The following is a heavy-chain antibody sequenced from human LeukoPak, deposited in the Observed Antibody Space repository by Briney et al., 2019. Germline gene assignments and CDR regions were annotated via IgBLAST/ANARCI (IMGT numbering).Heavy chain of an antibody. D-gene: IGHD3-10*01. CDR3: ARGMVRGVIGNYYMDV. Sequence: ASETLSLTCAVYGGSFSGYYWSWIRQPPGKGLEWIGEINHSGSTNYNPSLKSRVTISVDTSKNQFSLKLSSVTAADTAVYYCARGMVRGVIGNYYMDVWGKGTTVTISS. CDR1: GGSFSGYY. J-gene: IGHJ6*03. V-gene: IGHV4-34*01. CDR2: INHSGST.